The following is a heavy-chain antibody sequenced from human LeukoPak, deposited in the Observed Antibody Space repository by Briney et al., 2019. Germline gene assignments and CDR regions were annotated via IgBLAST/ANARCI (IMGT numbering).Heavy chain of an antibody. CDR3: ARVGSLDV. D-gene: IGHD3-16*01. J-gene: IGHJ6*02. CDR2: IYYSGST. V-gene: IGHV4-59*01. CDR1: SGSIGSYY. Sequence: SETLSLTCTVSSGSIGSYYWTWIRQPPGKGLEWIGYIYYSGSTNYNPSLKSRVTISVDTSKNQFSLKLSSVTAADTAVYYCARVGSLDVWGQGTTVTVSS.